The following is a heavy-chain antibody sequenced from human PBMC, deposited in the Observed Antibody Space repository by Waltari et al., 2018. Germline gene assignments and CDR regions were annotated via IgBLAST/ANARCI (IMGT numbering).Heavy chain of an antibody. J-gene: IGHJ4*02. Sequence: VQLVQSGAEVKKPGASVKVSCKASGYTFTRYDIHWVRQPTGQGLEWMGWMNPNSGNTGYAQKFQGRVTMTRNTSISTAYMELSSLRSEDTAVYYCARAITMVRGAHGGYWGQGTLVTVSS. D-gene: IGHD3-10*01. V-gene: IGHV1-8*01. CDR2: MNPNSGNT. CDR1: GYTFTRYD. CDR3: ARAITMVRGAHGGY.